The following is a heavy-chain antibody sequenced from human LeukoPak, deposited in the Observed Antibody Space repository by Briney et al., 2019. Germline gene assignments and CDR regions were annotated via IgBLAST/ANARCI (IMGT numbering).Heavy chain of an antibody. CDR3: ARDDIAAANYYYMDV. D-gene: IGHD6-13*01. V-gene: IGHV4-4*07. Sequence: PSETLSLTCTLSGGSISSYYWSWIRQPAGKGLEWIGRIYTSGSTNYNPSLKSRVTMSVDTSKNQFSLKLSSVTAADTAVYYCARDDIAAANYYYMDVWGKGTTVTVSS. J-gene: IGHJ6*03. CDR1: GGSISSYY. CDR2: IYTSGST.